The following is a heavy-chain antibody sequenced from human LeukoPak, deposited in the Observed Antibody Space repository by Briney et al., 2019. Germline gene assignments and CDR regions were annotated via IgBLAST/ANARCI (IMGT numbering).Heavy chain of an antibody. CDR3: ARRYTASPGERFDY. V-gene: IGHV4-34*01. Sequence: SETLSLTCVVYGGSFSGYYWSWIRQPPGKGLEWIGEINHSGSTNYNPSLKSRVIISVDTSKNQFSLKLTSVTAADTAVYYCARRYTASPGERFDYWGQGTLVTVSS. CDR1: GGSFSGYY. CDR2: INHSGST. D-gene: IGHD2-2*02. J-gene: IGHJ4*02.